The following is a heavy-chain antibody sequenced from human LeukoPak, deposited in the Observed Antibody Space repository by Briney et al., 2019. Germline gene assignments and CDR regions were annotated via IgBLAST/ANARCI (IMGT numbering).Heavy chain of an antibody. CDR2: ISYEGSNK. Sequence: GGSLRLSCAASGFTFRSYAIQWVRQAPGKGLEGVPFISYEGSNKYYADSVKGRFPTSRANSENTLYLKMNSLRAEATAVYYCARGLGVPAAIFSDFGYWGQGTLVTVSS. J-gene: IGHJ4*02. V-gene: IGHV3-30-3*01. CDR1: GFTFRSYA. CDR3: ARGLGVPAAIFSDFGY. D-gene: IGHD2-2*01.